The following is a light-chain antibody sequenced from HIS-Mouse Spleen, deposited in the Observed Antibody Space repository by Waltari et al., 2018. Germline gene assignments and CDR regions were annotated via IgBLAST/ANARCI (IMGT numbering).Light chain of an antibody. CDR3: QVWDSSSDHVV. CDR2: DDS. CDR1: NIVSKS. J-gene: IGLJ2*01. V-gene: IGLV3-21*03. Sequence: SYVLTQPPSASVAPGKTARITCGGNNIVSKSVTGYQQKPGQAPVLVVYDDSHRPSGIPERFSGSNSGNTATLTISRVEAGDEADYYCQVWDSSSDHVVFGGGTKLTVL.